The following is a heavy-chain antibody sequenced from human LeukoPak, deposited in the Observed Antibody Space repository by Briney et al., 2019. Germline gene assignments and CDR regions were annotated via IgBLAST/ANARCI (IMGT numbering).Heavy chain of an antibody. CDR2: ISSSGSTI. Sequence: PGGSLRLSCAASGFTFSSYEMNWVRQAPGKRLEWVSYISSSGSTIYYADSVKGRFTISRDNAKNSLYLQMNSLRAEDTAVYYCARGRGDFWRGPLFDIWGQGTMVTVSS. CDR1: GFTFSSYE. D-gene: IGHD3-3*01. V-gene: IGHV3-48*03. CDR3: ARGRGDFWRGPLFDI. J-gene: IGHJ3*02.